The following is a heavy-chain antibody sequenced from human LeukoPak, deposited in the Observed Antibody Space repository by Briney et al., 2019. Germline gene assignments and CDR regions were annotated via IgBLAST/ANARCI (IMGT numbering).Heavy chain of an antibody. CDR1: RFSFSSYA. D-gene: IGHD2-15*01. Sequence: PGGSLRLSCALSRFSFSSYAMNWVRQAPGEGLEWVSGISGTGGSKFYADSVRGRLTICRDNSTHTLYLQVSSLSREHRAVYLGANSNWVDSFDYWGQGTLVTVSS. CDR2: ISGTGGSK. CDR3: ANSNWVDSFDY. V-gene: IGHV3-23*01. J-gene: IGHJ4*02.